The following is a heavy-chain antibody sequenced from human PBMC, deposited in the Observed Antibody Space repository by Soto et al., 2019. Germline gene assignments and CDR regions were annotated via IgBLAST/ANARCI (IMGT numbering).Heavy chain of an antibody. CDR3: AKDRSYGSGSPPSYFDY. CDR1: GFTFSSYA. CDR2: ISGSGGST. J-gene: IGHJ4*02. D-gene: IGHD3-10*01. Sequence: VGSLRLSCAASGFTFSSYAMSWVRQAPGKGLEWVSAISGSGGSTYYADSVKGRFTISRDNSKNTLYLQMNSLRAEDTAVYYCAKDRSYGSGSPPSYFDYWGQGTLVTVSS. V-gene: IGHV3-23*01.